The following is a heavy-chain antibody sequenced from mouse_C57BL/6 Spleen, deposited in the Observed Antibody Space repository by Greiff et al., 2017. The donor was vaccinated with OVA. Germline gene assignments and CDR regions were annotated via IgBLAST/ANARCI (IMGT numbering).Heavy chain of an antibody. V-gene: IGHV8-12*01. CDR2: IYWDDDK. Sequence: QVTLKECGPGILQSSQTLSLTCSFSGFSLSTSGMGVSWIRQPSGKGLEWLAHIYWDDDKRYNPSLKSRLTISKDTSRNQVFLKITSVDTADTATYYCARSGLYSNYAMDDWGQGTSVTVSS. CDR3: ARSGLYSNYAMDD. CDR1: GFSLSTSGMG. D-gene: IGHD2-5*01. J-gene: IGHJ4*01.